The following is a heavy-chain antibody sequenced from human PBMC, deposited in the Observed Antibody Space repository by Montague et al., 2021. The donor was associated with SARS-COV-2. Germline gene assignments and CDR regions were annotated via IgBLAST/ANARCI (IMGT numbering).Heavy chain of an antibody. J-gene: IGHJ4*02. Sequence: SETLSLTCTVSSDSVSSGKYFWTWLRQPPGKGLEWIGYIFYTGSANYNPSLKGRVTISVDTSNNQFSLKLKSMSAADTAVYYCARVGNYLGVYWGQGILVTVSS. D-gene: IGHD3-10*01. V-gene: IGHV4-61*01. CDR1: SDSVSSGKYF. CDR2: IFYTGSA. CDR3: ARVGNYLGVY.